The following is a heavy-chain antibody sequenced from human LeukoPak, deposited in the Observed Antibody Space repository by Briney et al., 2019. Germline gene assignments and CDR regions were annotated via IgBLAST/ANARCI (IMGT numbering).Heavy chain of an antibody. J-gene: IGHJ5*02. V-gene: IGHV1-18*01. CDR3: ARVYWVPAYGDYVLNWFDP. CDR2: ISPYNGNT. Sequence: ASVKVSCKASGYTFTNYGITWVRQAPGHGLEWMGWISPYNGNTNYAQRLQGRVTMTTDTSTSTAYMELRSLRSDDTAVYYCARVYWVPAYGDYVLNWFDPWGQGTLVTVSS. D-gene: IGHD4-17*01. CDR1: GYTFTNYG.